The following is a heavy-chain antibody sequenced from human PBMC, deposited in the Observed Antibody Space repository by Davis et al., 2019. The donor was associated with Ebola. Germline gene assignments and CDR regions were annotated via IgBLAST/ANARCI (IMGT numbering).Heavy chain of an antibody. CDR3: TRGRHSEPTYDDY. Sequence: GGSLRLSCAASGFTFSRYAMHWVRQAPGAGLEWVAFTSYDGRDKYHADSVKGRFTISRDNSKNTLYLQMNSLRSEDTAVYYCTRGRHSEPTYDDYWGQGTLVTVSS. D-gene: IGHD2/OR15-2a*01. V-gene: IGHV3-30*04. J-gene: IGHJ4*02. CDR2: TSYDGRDK. CDR1: GFTFSRYA.